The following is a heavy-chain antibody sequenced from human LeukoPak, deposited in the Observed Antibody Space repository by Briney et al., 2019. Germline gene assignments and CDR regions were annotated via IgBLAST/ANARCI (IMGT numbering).Heavy chain of an antibody. V-gene: IGHV6-1*01. CDR3: AREKLGDPNRGFDP. J-gene: IGHJ5*02. D-gene: IGHD6-6*01. CDR1: GDSVSSNSAA. CDR2: TYYRSKWYN. Sequence: SQTLSLTCAISGDSVSSNSAAWNWIRQSPSGGLEWLGRTYYRSKWYNDYAVSVKSRITINPDTSKNQFSLQLNSVTPEDTAVYYCAREKLGDPNRGFDPWGQGTLVTVSS.